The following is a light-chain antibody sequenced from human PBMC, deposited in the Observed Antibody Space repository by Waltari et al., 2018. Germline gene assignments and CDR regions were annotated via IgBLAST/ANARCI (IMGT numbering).Light chain of an antibody. CDR1: QNINSF. J-gene: IGKJ1*01. CDR2: AAS. CDR3: QQSYSTWT. V-gene: IGKV1-39*01. Sequence: DIQMTQSPSSLSASVGDRVTITCRASQNINSFLNWYQQNPGRAPKLLIYAASSLHSGVPSRFSGSGSGTDYTLTISSLQPEDFATYYCQQSYSTWTSGHGTKVEI.